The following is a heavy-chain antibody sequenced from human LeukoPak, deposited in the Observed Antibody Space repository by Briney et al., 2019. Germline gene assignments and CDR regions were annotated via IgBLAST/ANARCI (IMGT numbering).Heavy chain of an antibody. D-gene: IGHD2-8*02. CDR2: ISDIGSI. J-gene: IGHJ4*02. Sequence: PSETLSLTCTVSGGSISSYYWSWIRQPPGKGLEWIAYISDIGSINYNPSLKSRVTISLDTSKNQFSLRLSSVTAADTAVYYCAGHHPRNTVDFWGQGTLVTVSS. V-gene: IGHV4-59*08. CDR1: GGSISSYY. CDR3: AGHHPRNTVDF.